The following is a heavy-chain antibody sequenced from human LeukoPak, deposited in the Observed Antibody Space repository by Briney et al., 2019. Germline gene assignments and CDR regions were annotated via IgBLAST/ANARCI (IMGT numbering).Heavy chain of an antibody. CDR1: GYTFTSYA. D-gene: IGHD3-22*01. CDR2: INAGNGNT. CDR3: ARNNYYDSSGYYFPYFDY. Sequence: ASVKVSCKASGYTFTSYAMHWVRQAPGQRLEWMGWINAGNGNTKYSQKFQGRVTITRDTSASTAYMELSSLRSEDTAVYYCARNNYYDSSGYYFPYFDYWGQGTLVTVSS. J-gene: IGHJ4*02. V-gene: IGHV1-3*01.